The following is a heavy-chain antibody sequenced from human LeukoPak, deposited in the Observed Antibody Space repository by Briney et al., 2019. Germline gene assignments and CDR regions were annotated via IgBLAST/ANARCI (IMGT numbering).Heavy chain of an antibody. CDR1: GFTFSSYA. D-gene: IGHD1-7*01. CDR3: AKFPGVNWNYARYYFDY. V-gene: IGHV3-23*01. J-gene: IGHJ4*02. CDR2: ISGSGGST. Sequence: PGGSLRLSCAASGFTFSSYAMSWVRQAPGKGLEWVSAISGSGGSTYYADSVKGRFTISRDNSKNTLYLQMNSLRAEDTAVYYCAKFPGVNWNYARYYFDYWGQGTLVTVSS.